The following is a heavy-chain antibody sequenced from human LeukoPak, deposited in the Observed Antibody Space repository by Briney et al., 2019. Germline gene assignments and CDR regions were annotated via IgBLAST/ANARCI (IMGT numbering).Heavy chain of an antibody. Sequence: GESLKISCQGSGYSFTNYWIGWVRQMPGKGLEWMGIIYPGDSDTRNSPSFQGQVTISADKSISTAYLQWSSLKASDTAIYYCARRVGDYFDYWGQGTLVTVSS. J-gene: IGHJ4*02. CDR2: IYPGDSDT. CDR1: GYSFTNYW. D-gene: IGHD2-21*01. V-gene: IGHV5-51*01. CDR3: ARRVGDYFDY.